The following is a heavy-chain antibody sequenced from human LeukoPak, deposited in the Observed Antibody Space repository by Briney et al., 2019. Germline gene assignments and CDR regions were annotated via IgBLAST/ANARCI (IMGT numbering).Heavy chain of an antibody. D-gene: IGHD4-17*01. J-gene: IGHJ4*02. Sequence: GGSLRLSCAASGFTFSNAWMSWVRQAPGKGLEWVGRIKSKTDGGTTDYAAPVKDRFTISRDNSKNTLYLQMNSLRAEDTAVYYCAKPTTVTTIDSFDYWGQGTLVTVSS. CDR3: AKPTTVTTIDSFDY. V-gene: IGHV3-15*01. CDR1: GFTFSNAW. CDR2: IKSKTDGGTT.